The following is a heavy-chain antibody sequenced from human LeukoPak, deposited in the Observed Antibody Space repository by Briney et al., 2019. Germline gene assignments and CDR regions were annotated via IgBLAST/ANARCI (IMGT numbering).Heavy chain of an antibody. J-gene: IGHJ5*02. Sequence: SETLSLTCSVSGGSVDSNYYYWGWIRQPPGKGLEWIGSISYTGATHYSPSLESRVIISLDTSKNRFSLKLASVTPADTAVYYCAREGTRWADENWFDPWGQGSLVIVPS. CDR2: ISYTGAT. CDR3: AREGTRWADENWFDP. D-gene: IGHD1-26*01. CDR1: GGSVDSNYYY. V-gene: IGHV4-39*07.